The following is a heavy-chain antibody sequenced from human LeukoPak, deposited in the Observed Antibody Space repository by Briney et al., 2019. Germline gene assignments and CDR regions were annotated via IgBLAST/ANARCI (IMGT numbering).Heavy chain of an antibody. Sequence: GGSLRLSCAASGFTFSSYRMNWVRKPQGTGQGRVSYVSSISSTIYYADSVKGRLTISRDNAKNSLYLQMNSLRDEDTAVYYCARGGRFDILTGIPPGRYGMDVWGQGTTVTVSS. CDR1: GFTFSSYR. CDR3: ARGGRFDILTGIPPGRYGMDV. V-gene: IGHV3-48*02. D-gene: IGHD3-9*01. CDR2: VSSISSTI. J-gene: IGHJ6*02.